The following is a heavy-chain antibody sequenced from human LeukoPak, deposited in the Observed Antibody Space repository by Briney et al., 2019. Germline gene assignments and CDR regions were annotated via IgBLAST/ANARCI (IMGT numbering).Heavy chain of an antibody. D-gene: IGHD1-14*01. Sequence: PGGSLRLSCAASGFTFSSYAMSWVRQAPGKGLEWVSTISGSGGSTYYADSVKGRFTISRDNSKNTLHLEMNSLSPDDTAVYYCARGVEPLAANTLAYWGQGTLVTVSS. V-gene: IGHV3-23*01. CDR2: ISGSGGST. J-gene: IGHJ4*02. CDR3: ARGVEPLAANTLAY. CDR1: GFTFSSYA.